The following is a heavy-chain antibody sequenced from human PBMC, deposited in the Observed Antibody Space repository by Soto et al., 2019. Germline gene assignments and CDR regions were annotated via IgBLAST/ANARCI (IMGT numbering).Heavy chain of an antibody. V-gene: IGHV4-30-2*01. CDR2: IYHSGST. CDR3: SRTSTRGTRFDF. Sequence: SETLSLTCAVSGGSISSGGYSWSWIRQPPGKGLEWIGYIYHSGSTNYNPSLKSRVTISVDKSKNQFSLKLNSVTAADTALYDCSRTSTRGTRFDFWGQGTLVTVAS. D-gene: IGHD1-1*01. J-gene: IGHJ4*02. CDR1: GGSISSGGYS.